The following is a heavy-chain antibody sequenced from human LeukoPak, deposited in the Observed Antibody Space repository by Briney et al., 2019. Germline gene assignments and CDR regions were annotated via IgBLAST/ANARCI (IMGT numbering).Heavy chain of an antibody. CDR2: IRYDGSDS. CDR1: GFTFGDYA. J-gene: IGHJ3*01. D-gene: IGHD2-21*01. V-gene: IGHV3-30*02. Sequence: GGSLRLSCSAFGFTFGDYAFHWVRQAPGKGLEWLAFIRYDGSDSYYADSVKGRFTISRDNSKKTLYLLMDSLRTEDTAFYYCALIGVVIPPDTYDVWGQGTLVTVSS. CDR3: ALIGVVIPPDTYDV.